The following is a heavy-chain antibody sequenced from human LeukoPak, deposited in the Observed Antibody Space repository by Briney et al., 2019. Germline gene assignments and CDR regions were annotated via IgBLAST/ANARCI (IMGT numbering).Heavy chain of an antibody. V-gene: IGHV3-30-3*01. CDR3: AGVVVVGGFINFDY. D-gene: IGHD3-10*01. CDR1: GFTFSSYA. J-gene: IGHJ4*02. CDR2: ISYDGSNK. Sequence: GGSLRLSCAASGFTFSSYAMHWVRQAPGKGLEWVAVISYDGSNKYYADSVKGRFTISRDNAKNSLYLQMNSLRAEDTAVYYCAGVVVVGGFINFDYWGQGTLVTVSS.